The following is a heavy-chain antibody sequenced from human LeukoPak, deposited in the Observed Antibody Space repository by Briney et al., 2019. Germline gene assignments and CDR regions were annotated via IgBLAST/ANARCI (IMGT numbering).Heavy chain of an antibody. CDR1: GFIDSSNY. CDR3: ARDRVEQQPGDYYYGRDV. J-gene: IGHJ6*02. D-gene: IGHD6-13*01. V-gene: IGHV3-53*04. Sequence: PGGSLRLSCASSGFIDSSNYMSWVRQARGKGLEGVSVLYSGGSSYYACSVMGGFTISRHNSKNTLYLQMNSLRAEDTAVYYCARDRVEQQPGDYYYGRDVWGQGTRVSVFS. CDR2: LYSGGSS.